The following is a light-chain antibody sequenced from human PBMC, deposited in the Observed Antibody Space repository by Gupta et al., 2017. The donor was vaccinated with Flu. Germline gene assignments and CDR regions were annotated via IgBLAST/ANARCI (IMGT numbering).Light chain of an antibody. CDR3: QQYGNIPRT. CDR2: DAS. V-gene: IGKV3-20*01. CDR1: QSIYSNY. Sequence: EIVLTQSPGTLSLSPGERATLSCRASQSIYSNYLAWYQLKPGQAPRLLIYDASSRATGIPDRFSDSGSGTDFTLIISRLEPEDFAVYYCQQYGNIPRTFGQGTKVEIK. J-gene: IGKJ1*01.